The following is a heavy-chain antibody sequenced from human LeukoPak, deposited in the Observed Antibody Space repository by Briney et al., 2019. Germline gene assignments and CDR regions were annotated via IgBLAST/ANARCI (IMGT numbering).Heavy chain of an antibody. D-gene: IGHD5-18*01. V-gene: IGHV3-33*06. J-gene: IGHJ1*01. CDR2: IWYDGSNK. CDR3: AKAGGGGYSYGGGYFQH. CDR1: GFTFSIYG. Sequence: GGSLRLSCAASGFTFSIYGIHWVRQAPGKGLEWVAVIWYDGSNKYYADSVKGRFTIFRDNSKNTLYLQMNSLRAEDTAVYYCAKAGGGGYSYGGGYFQHWGQGTLVTVSS.